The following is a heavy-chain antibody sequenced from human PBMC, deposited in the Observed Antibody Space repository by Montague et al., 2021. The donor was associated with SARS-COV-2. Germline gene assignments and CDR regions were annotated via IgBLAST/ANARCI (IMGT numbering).Heavy chain of an antibody. Sequence: SLRLSCAASGFTFRHSAMHWVRQAPGKGLEWVAIISYDGSDSNYADPVKGRFTISRDNSKNTLYLQMNSLTAEDTAVYYCARDGSDWYLLTCTYWGQGTLVTVSS. CDR3: ARDGSDWYLLTCTY. D-gene: IGHD2-15*01. V-gene: IGHV3-30-3*01. J-gene: IGHJ4*02. CDR1: GFTFRHSA. CDR2: ISYDGSDS.